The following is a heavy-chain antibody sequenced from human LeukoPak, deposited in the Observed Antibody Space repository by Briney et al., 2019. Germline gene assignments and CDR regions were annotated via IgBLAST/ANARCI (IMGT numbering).Heavy chain of an antibody. D-gene: IGHD3-16*02. CDR1: GFTFSSYW. J-gene: IGHJ4*02. CDR3: ARDGGYDYVWGSYRYGGYFDY. CDR2: IKQDGSEK. V-gene: IGHV3-7*03. Sequence: GGSLRLSCAASGFTFSSYWMSWVRQAPGKGLEWVANIKQDGSEKYYVDPVKGRFTISRDNAKNSLYLQMNSLRAEDTAVYYCARDGGYDYVWGSYRYGGYFDYWGQGTLVTVSS.